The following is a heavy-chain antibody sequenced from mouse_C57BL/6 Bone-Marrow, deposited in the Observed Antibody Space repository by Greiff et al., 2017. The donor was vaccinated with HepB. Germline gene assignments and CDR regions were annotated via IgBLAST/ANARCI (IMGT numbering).Heavy chain of an antibody. J-gene: IGHJ1*03. CDR1: GYTFTSYW. V-gene: IGHV1-69*01. Sequence: VQLQQPGAELVMPGASVKLSCKASGYTFTSYWMHWVKQRPGQGLEWIGEIDPSDSYTNYNQKFKGKSTLTVDKSSSTAYMQLSSLTSEDSAVYDCASWGYYWYFDVWGTGTTVTVSS. CDR3: ASWGYYWYFDV. CDR2: IDPSDSYT. D-gene: IGHD2-2*01.